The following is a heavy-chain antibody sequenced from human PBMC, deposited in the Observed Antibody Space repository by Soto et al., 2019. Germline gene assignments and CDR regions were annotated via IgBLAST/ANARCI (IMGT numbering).Heavy chain of an antibody. Sequence: QVQLVESGGGVVQPGRSLRLSCAASGFTFSSYGMHWVRQAPGKGLEWVAVISYDGSNKYYADSVKGRFTISRDNSKNTLYLKMNSLRAEDTAVYYCTKDRRRWSFYFDYWGQGTLVTVSS. CDR1: GFTFSSYG. V-gene: IGHV3-30*18. CDR2: ISYDGSNK. J-gene: IGHJ4*02. D-gene: IGHD2-21*01. CDR3: TKDRRRWSFYFDY.